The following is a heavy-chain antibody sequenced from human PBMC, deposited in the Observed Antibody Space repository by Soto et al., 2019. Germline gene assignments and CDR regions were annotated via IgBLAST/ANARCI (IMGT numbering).Heavy chain of an antibody. J-gene: IGHJ4*02. CDR2: VYHDGRNT. D-gene: IGHD6-19*01. V-gene: IGHV3-30*18. CDR1: GFTFSDYA. Sequence: VQLVESGGGVVQPGRSLRLSCAASGFTFSDYAMHWVRQAPGKGLEWVAGVYHDGRNTHYADSVKGRFTISRDSSKNTVSREMTSRRAEDTAVYYCAKGGRQWLVTSDFNYWGQGALVTVSS. CDR3: AKGGRQWLVTSDFNY.